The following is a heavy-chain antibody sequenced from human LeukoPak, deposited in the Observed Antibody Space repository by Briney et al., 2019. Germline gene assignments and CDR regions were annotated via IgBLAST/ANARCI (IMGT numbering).Heavy chain of an antibody. CDR1: GDSVPSNSAL. V-gene: IGHV6-1*01. Sequence: SQTLSLTCAISGDSVPSNSALWNWIRQSPSRGLEWLGRTYYRSKWYNDYAVSVKSRITINADTSKNQFSLQLNSVTPEDTAVYYCANSKPMWNDAFDIWGQGTMVTVSS. D-gene: IGHD1-1*01. CDR3: ANSKPMWNDAFDI. CDR2: TYYRSKWYN. J-gene: IGHJ3*02.